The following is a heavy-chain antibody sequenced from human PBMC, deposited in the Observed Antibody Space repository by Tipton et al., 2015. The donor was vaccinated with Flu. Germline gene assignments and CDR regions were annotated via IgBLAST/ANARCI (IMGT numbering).Heavy chain of an antibody. D-gene: IGHD3-3*01. J-gene: IGHJ6*02. V-gene: IGHV4-61*02. Sequence: TLSLTCTVSGGSISSGSYYWSWIRQPAGKGLEWIGRIYTSGSTNYNPSLKSRVTISVDTSKNQFSLKLSSVTAADTAVYYCARDAITICGVAQVYYYGMDVWGQGTTVTVSS. CDR3: ARDAITICGVAQVYYYGMDV. CDR1: GGSISSGSYY. CDR2: IYTSGST.